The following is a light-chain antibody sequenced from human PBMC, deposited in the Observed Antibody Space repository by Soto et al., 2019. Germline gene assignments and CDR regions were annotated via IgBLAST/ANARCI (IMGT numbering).Light chain of an antibody. CDR1: QTVSSNY. V-gene: IGKV3-20*01. J-gene: IGKJ4*01. Sequence: EIVLTQSPGTLSLSPGERATLSCRASQTVSSNYLAWYQQKPGQAPRLLIYSAPTRATGIPDRFSGSGSGTDFTLTISRLEPEDFAVYYCQQYGTSPLTFGGGTKVDIK. CDR3: QQYGTSPLT. CDR2: SAP.